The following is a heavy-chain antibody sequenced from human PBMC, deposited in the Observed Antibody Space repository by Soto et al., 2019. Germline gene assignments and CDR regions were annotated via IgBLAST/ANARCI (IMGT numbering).Heavy chain of an antibody. CDR3: VKDPRTVVTMYYFDY. CDR2: ISSNGGST. CDR1: GFTFSNHG. J-gene: IGHJ4*02. V-gene: IGHV3-64D*06. Sequence: GGSLRLSCAASGFTFSNHGMFWVRQAPGKGLEYVSAISSNGGSTYYADSVKGRFTISRDNSKNTLYLQMSSLRAEDTAVYYCVKDPRTVVTMYYFDYWGQGTLVTVSS. D-gene: IGHD2-15*01.